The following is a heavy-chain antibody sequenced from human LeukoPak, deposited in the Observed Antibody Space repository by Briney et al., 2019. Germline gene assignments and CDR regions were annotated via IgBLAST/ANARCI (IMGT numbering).Heavy chain of an antibody. J-gene: IGHJ3*02. CDR3: ARRAGYCSSTSCYAGAFDI. V-gene: IGHV4-39*01. D-gene: IGHD2-2*01. CDR2: IYYSGST. CDR1: GGSISSSSYY. Sequence: SETLSLTCTVSGGSISSSSYYWGWIRQPPGKELEWIGSIYYSGSTYYNPSLKSRVTISVDTSKNQFSLKLSSVTAADTAVYYCARRAGYCSSTSCYAGAFDIWGQGTMVTVSS.